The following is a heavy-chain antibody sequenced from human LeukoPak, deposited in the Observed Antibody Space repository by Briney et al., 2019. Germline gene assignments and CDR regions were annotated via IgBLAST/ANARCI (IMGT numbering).Heavy chain of an antibody. D-gene: IGHD6-13*01. CDR3: ARGQQLVYFDY. J-gene: IGHJ4*02. CDR2: ISYDGSNK. Sequence: PGGSLRLSCAASGFTFSSYAMHWVRQAPGKGLEWVAVISYDGSNKYYADSVKGRFTISRDNSKNTLYLQMNSLRAEDTAVYYCARGQQLVYFDYWGQGTLVTVSS. V-gene: IGHV3-30-3*01. CDR1: GFTFSSYA.